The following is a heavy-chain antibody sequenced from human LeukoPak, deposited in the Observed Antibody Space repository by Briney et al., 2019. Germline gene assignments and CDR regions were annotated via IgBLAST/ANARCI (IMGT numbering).Heavy chain of an antibody. CDR1: GGSISSSSYY. V-gene: IGHV4-39*01. D-gene: IGHD4-17*01. J-gene: IGHJ4*02. CDR3: ARVPTVTFFDY. CDR2: IYYSRST. Sequence: SETLSLTCIVSGGSISSSSYYWGWIRQPPGKGLEWIGSIYYSRSTYYNPSLKSRVTISVDTSKNQFSLKLSSVTAADTAVYYCARVPTVTFFDYWGQGTLVTVSS.